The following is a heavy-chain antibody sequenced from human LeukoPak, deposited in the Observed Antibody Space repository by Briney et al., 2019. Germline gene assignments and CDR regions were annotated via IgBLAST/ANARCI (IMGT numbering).Heavy chain of an antibody. V-gene: IGHV3-9*01. J-gene: IGHJ4*02. CDR3: AKGRQGYCSSTSCLYYFDY. CDR1: GFTFDDYA. Sequence: GRSLRLSCAASGFTFDDYAMHWVRQAPGKGLEWVSGISWNSGSIGYADSVKGRFTISRDNAKNSLYLQMNSLRAEDTALYYCAKGRQGYCSSTSCLYYFDYWGQGTLVTVSS. D-gene: IGHD2-2*01. CDR2: ISWNSGSI.